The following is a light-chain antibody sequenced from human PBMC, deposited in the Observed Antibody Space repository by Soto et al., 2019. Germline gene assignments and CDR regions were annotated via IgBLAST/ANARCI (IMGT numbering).Light chain of an antibody. CDR2: AAC. V-gene: IGKV3-20*01. Sequence: EVVLTQSPGTLSLWPGERATLSCRASQSVSSSYLAWYQQEPGRAPRLLIYAACSRATGIPDRFSGSGSGTDFTLTISSLDPEHFAVYYCQQYGSSSWTFGQGTKVDI. CDR3: QQYGSSSWT. J-gene: IGKJ1*01. CDR1: QSVSSSY.